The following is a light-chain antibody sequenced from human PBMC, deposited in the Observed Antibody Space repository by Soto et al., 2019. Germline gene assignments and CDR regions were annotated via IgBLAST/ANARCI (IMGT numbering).Light chain of an antibody. CDR3: QQYDSVPYT. J-gene: IGKJ2*01. CDR1: QDITKS. V-gene: IGKV1-33*01. Sequence: DIQMTQSPSSVSASVGDRVTITCQATQDITKSLNWYQQKPGKAPKLLIYIASNLERGVPSRFSGSGSGTHFSLTISSLQPEDVATYFCQQYDSVPYTFGQGTTVDIK. CDR2: IAS.